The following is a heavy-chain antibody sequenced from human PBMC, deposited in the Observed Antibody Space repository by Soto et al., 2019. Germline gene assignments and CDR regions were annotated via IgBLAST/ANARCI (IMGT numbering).Heavy chain of an antibody. D-gene: IGHD2-21*01. J-gene: IGHJ4*02. Sequence: GGSLRLSCAASGFTFSSYGMHWVRQAPGKGLEWVAVISYDGSNKYYADSVKGRFTISRDNSKNTLYLQMNSLRAEDTAVYYCAKHCGLSSGLDYWGQGTLVTVSS. CDR1: GFTFSSYG. V-gene: IGHV3-30*18. CDR2: ISYDGSNK. CDR3: AKHCGLSSGLDY.